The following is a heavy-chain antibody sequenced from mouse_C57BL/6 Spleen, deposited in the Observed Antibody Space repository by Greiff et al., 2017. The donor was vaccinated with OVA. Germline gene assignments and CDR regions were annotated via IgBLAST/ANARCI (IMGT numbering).Heavy chain of an antibody. Sequence: EVQLVESGGGLVKPGGSLKLSCAASGFTFSSYAMSWVRQTPEKRLEWVATISDGGSYTYYPDNVKGRFTISRDNAKNNLYLQMSHLKSEDTAMYYCARDKGLYYGSSHYYFDYWGQGTTLTVSS. J-gene: IGHJ2*01. V-gene: IGHV5-4*01. D-gene: IGHD1-1*01. CDR3: ARDKGLYYGSSHYYFDY. CDR1: GFTFSSYA. CDR2: ISDGGSYT.